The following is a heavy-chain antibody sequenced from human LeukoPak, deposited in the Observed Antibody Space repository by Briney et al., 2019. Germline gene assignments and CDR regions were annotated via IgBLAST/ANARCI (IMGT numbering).Heavy chain of an antibody. Sequence: PSETLSLTCAVYGGSFSGYYWSWIRQPPGKGLEWIGEINHSGSTNYNPSLKSRVTISVDTSKNQFSLKLSSVTAAGTAVYYCARGPILSGYDLDPPRVGRSDVWGQGTTVTVSS. D-gene: IGHD5-12*01. CDR1: GGSFSGYY. CDR3: ARGPILSGYDLDPPRVGRSDV. J-gene: IGHJ6*02. V-gene: IGHV4-34*01. CDR2: INHSGST.